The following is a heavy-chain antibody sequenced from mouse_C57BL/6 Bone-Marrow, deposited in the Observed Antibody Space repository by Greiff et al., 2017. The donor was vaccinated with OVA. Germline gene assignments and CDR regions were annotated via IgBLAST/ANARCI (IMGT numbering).Heavy chain of an antibody. CDR1: GYTFTTYP. CDR2: FHPYNDDT. CDR3: ARPGDYDGDWFAY. Sequence: QVQLQQSGAELVKSGASVKMSCKASGYTFTTYPIEWMKQNHGKSLEWIGNFHPYNDDTKYNEKFKGKATLTVEKSSSTVYLELSRLTSDDSAVYYCARPGDYDGDWFAYWGQGTLVTVSA. V-gene: IGHV1-47*01. D-gene: IGHD2-4*01. J-gene: IGHJ3*01.